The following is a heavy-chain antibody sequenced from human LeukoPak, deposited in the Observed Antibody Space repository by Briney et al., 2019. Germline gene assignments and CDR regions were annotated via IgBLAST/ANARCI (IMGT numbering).Heavy chain of an antibody. J-gene: IGHJ4*02. CDR3: ARSSSGYYFDY. Sequence: GGSLRLSCAASGFTFSSYSMNWVRQAPGKGLDWVSSISSSSSYIYYADSVKGRFTISRDNAKNSLYLQMNSLRAEDTAVYYCARSSSGYYFDYWGQGTLVTVSS. CDR2: ISSSSSYI. V-gene: IGHV3-21*01. D-gene: IGHD3-22*01. CDR1: GFTFSSYS.